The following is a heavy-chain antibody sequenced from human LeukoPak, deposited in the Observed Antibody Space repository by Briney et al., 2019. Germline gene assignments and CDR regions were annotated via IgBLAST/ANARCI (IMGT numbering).Heavy chain of an antibody. Sequence: SETLSLTRAVYGGSFSGYYWSWIRQPPGKGLEWIGEINHSGSTNYNPSLKSRVTISVDTSKNQFSLKLSSVTAADTAVYYCASPGSYGFMSFDYWGQGTLVTVSS. CDR1: GGSFSGYY. V-gene: IGHV4-34*01. D-gene: IGHD5-18*01. J-gene: IGHJ4*02. CDR2: INHSGST. CDR3: ASPGSYGFMSFDY.